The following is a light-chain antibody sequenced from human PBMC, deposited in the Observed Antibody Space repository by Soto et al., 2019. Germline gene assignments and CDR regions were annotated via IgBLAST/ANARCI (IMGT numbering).Light chain of an antibody. CDR1: KSISSY. V-gene: IGKV1-39*01. CDR3: QQSYSIPRT. J-gene: IGKJ2*01. CDR2: AAS. Sequence: DIQMTQSPSSLSASVGYRVTITCRASKSISSYLHWYQQKPGKAPKFLIYAASTLQSGVPSRFSGSGSGTDLTRTISSLQPEDFATYYCQQSYSIPRTFGHGNKLEIK.